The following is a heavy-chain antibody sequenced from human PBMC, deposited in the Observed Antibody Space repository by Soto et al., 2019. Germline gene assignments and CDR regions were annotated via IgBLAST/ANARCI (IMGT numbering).Heavy chain of an antibody. CDR2: ISAYNGDT. Sequence: QIQLVQSGGEVKKPGASVKVSCKASRYTFRSYGISWVRQAPGQGLEWVGWISAYNGDTHYAPKFQERITLTTETSTATAYMELRSLRLDDTGVYYCARDWSRYYDNSGLLWFSWGQGRLVTVS. V-gene: IGHV1-18*04. J-gene: IGHJ5*02. CDR3: ARDWSRYYDNSGLLWFS. D-gene: IGHD3-22*01. CDR1: RYTFRSYG.